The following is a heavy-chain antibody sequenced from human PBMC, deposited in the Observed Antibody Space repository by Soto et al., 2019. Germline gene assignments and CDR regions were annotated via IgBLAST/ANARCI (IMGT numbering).Heavy chain of an antibody. CDR2: IDYIGRA. Sequence: SETLSLTCTVSGGSIRSANYSWSWICQHPGKGLEWIGYIDYIGRAYYNPSLKSRVTTSVDTSKNQISLRLSSVTVADTATYYCAREVKSAAASDAFDNWCQGTVVTVS. D-gene: IGHD2-15*01. J-gene: IGHJ3*02. CDR1: GGSIRSANYS. V-gene: IGHV4-31*03. CDR3: AREVKSAAASDAFDN.